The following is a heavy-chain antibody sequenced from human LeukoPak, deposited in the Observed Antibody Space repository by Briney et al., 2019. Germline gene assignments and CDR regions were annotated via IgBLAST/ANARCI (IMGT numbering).Heavy chain of an antibody. CDR2: MNPNSGNT. J-gene: IGHJ3*02. Sequence: ASVKVSCEASGYTFTAYDINWVRQATGQGLEWMGWMNPNSGNTGYAQKFQGSVTITRSTSISAAYMDFSNLRPEDTAVYYCARGKAGDSGGHRAFDIWGQGTMVTVSS. D-gene: IGHD2-15*01. CDR1: GYTFTAYD. CDR3: ARGKAGDSGGHRAFDI. V-gene: IGHV1-8*01.